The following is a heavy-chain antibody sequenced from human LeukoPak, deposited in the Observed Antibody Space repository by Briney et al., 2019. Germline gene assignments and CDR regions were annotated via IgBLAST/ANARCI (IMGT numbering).Heavy chain of an antibody. CDR3: AKDHTPRIGGVPDAFDI. D-gene: IGHD1-26*01. CDR1: GFIFSSYG. J-gene: IGHJ3*02. Sequence: PGGSLRLSCAASGFIFSSYGMSWVRQAPGKGLEWVSAISGSGGSTYYADSVKGRFTISRDNSKNTLYLQMNSLRAEDTAVYYCAKDHTPRIGGVPDAFDIWGQGTMVTVSS. CDR2: ISGSGGST. V-gene: IGHV3-23*01.